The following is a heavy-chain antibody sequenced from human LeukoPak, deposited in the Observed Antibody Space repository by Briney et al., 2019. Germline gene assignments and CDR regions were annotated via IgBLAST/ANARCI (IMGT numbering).Heavy chain of an antibody. Sequence: SGGSLRLSCAASGFTFDDYAMHWVRQAPGKGLEWVSGISWNSGSIGYADSVKGRFTISRDNAKNSLYLQMNSLRAEDTALYYCAKAKAGYYGSGSYGWFDYWGQGTLVTVSS. V-gene: IGHV3-9*01. D-gene: IGHD3-10*01. J-gene: IGHJ4*02. CDR3: AKAKAGYYGSGSYGWFDY. CDR1: GFTFDDYA. CDR2: ISWNSGSI.